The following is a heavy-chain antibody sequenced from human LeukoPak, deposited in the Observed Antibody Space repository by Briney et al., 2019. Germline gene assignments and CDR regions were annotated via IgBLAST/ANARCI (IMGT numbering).Heavy chain of an antibody. CDR3: ARAAALDY. J-gene: IGHJ4*02. CDR2: ISSGGTYI. Sequence: GGSLRLSCAASEFTFSSHSMNWVRQAPGKGLEWVSSISSGGTYIYYADSVKGRFTISRDDAKNSVYLQMNSLRAEDTAVYYCARAAALDYWGQGTLVTVSS. V-gene: IGHV3-21*01. D-gene: IGHD6-13*01. CDR1: EFTFSSHS.